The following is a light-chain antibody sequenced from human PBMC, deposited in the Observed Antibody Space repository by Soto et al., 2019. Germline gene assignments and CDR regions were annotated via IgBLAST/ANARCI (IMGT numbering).Light chain of an antibody. CDR1: QGISSY. J-gene: IGKJ3*01. CDR2: AAS. V-gene: IGKV1-9*01. Sequence: DIQLTQSPSFLSASVGDRVTITCRASQGISSYLAWYQQKPGKAPNLLIYAASTLQSGVPSRFSGCGSGTEFTLTISSLQPDDFATYYCLQLNNYPFTFGPGTKVDIK. CDR3: LQLNNYPFT.